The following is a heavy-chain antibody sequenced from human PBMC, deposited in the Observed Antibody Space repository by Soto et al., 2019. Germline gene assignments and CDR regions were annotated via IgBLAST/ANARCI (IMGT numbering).Heavy chain of an antibody. J-gene: IGHJ4*02. CDR2: ISSSSSTI. Sequence: GGSLRLSCAASGFTFSTYSMNWVRQAPGKGLEWVSYISSSSSTIYYADSVKGRFTISRDNAKNSLYLQMNSLRAEDTAVYYCARIGRLRWGDYWGQGTLVTVSS. V-gene: IGHV3-48*01. D-gene: IGHD4-17*01. CDR1: GFTFSTYS. CDR3: ARIGRLRWGDY.